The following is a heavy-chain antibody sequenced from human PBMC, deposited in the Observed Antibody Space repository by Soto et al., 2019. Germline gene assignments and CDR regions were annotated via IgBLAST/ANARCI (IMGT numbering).Heavy chain of an antibody. Sequence: QVQLVESGGGVVQPGRSLRLSCVASESMFGSYCMYWVRQAPGKGLEWVAVIWYDGSIKHYADSVKGRFTISRVNSKNTLQLKVNTLRAEYTAVYYCASVSSDYYGMDVWGQGTAVIVSS. CDR3: ASVSSDYYGMDV. V-gene: IGHV3-33*01. J-gene: IGHJ6*02. CDR1: ESMFGSYC. D-gene: IGHD3-22*01. CDR2: IWYDGSIK.